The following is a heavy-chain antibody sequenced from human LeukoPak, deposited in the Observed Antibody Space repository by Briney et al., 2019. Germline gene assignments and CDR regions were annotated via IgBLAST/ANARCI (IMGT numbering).Heavy chain of an antibody. Sequence: SETLSLTCTISGDSISGYYWSWGRQPTGKGLEWIGRIFSRGTTNYNPSLKSRVTMSVDTSKNQFALKLSDVTGAGPAVVYWARNHNGGFDPWRQGTLVTVSS. CDR3: ARNHNGGFDP. CDR2: IFSRGTT. J-gene: IGHJ5*02. CDR1: GDSISGYY. D-gene: IGHD1-14*01. V-gene: IGHV4-4*07.